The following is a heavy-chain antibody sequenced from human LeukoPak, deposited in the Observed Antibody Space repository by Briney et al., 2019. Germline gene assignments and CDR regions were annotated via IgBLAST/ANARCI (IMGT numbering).Heavy chain of an antibody. V-gene: IGHV3-11*01. CDR2: ISSSSSTI. Sequence: PGGALRLSCAASGFTFSDYYMSWIRQAPGKGLEGVSYISSSSSTIYYADSVKGRFTISRDNAKNSLYLQMNSLRAEDTAVYYCARDSPPPGYDYWGQGTLVTVSS. CDR3: ARDSPPPGYDY. D-gene: IGHD6-13*01. CDR1: GFTFSDYY. J-gene: IGHJ4*02.